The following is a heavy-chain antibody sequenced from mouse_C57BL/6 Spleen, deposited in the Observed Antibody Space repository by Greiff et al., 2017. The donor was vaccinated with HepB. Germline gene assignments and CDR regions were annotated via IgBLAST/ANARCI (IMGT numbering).Heavy chain of an antibody. Sequence: QVQLQQSGAELVKPGASVKLSCKASGYTFTEYTIHWVKQRSGQGLEWIGWFYPGSGSIKYNEKFKDKATLTADKSSSTVYMELSRLTSEDSAVYFCARYEDGIYYDYEGGMDYWGQGTSVTVSS. CDR1: GYTFTEYT. D-gene: IGHD2-4*01. CDR2: FYPGSGSI. V-gene: IGHV1-62-2*01. CDR3: ARYEDGIYYDYEGGMDY. J-gene: IGHJ4*01.